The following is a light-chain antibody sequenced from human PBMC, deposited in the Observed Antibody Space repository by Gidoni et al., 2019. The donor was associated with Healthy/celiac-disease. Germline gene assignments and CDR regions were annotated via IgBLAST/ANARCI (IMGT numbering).Light chain of an antibody. CDR1: QSISSW. CDR3: QQENSYPWT. V-gene: IGKV1-5*03. CDR2: KAS. J-gene: IGKJ1*01. Sequence: DIQMTQSPSTLSASVGARVTITCRASQSISSWWALYQQNTGKAPKLLIYKASRLESGVPSRFSGSGSGTEFTLTISSLQPDYFATYGCQQENSYPWTFXXXTKVEIK.